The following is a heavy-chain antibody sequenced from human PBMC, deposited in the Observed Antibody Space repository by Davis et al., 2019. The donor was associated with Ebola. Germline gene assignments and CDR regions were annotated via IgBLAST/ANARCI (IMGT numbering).Heavy chain of an antibody. Sequence: GESLKISCAASGFTFSHFGMHWVRQAPGKGLEWVAVIWYDGSNEYYRDSVKGRFTISRDNAKNSLYLQMNSLRAEDTAIYYCARAGGSYYNFDYWGQGTLVTVSS. CDR1: GFTFSHFG. V-gene: IGHV3-33*01. J-gene: IGHJ4*02. CDR3: ARAGGSYYNFDY. D-gene: IGHD1-26*01. CDR2: IWYDGSNE.